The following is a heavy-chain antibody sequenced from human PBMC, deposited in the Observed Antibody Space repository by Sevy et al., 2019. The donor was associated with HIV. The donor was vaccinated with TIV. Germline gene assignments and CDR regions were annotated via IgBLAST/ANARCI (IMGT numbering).Heavy chain of an antibody. Sequence: ASVKVSCKTSGYTFTNYYIHWVRQGPGQGLEWMGIINPSGGSPTYAQRFQGRVTMTRDMSTTTIYMELSSLRSEDTAVYYCARDMNDILTGYYSGHNYFDPWGQGTQVTVSS. CDR1: GYTFTNYY. CDR3: ARDMNDILTGYYSGHNYFDP. CDR2: INPSGGSP. V-gene: IGHV1-46*01. D-gene: IGHD3-9*01. J-gene: IGHJ5*02.